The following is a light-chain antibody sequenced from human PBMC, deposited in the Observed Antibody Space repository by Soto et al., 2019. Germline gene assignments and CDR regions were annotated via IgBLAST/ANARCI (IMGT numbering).Light chain of an antibody. CDR3: QELKSYLYT. Sequence: DIQLTQSPSPLSASVGDRVTITCRASQGISNYLAWYQQKPGKVPQLLIYAASTLQSGVPSRFSGSGSGTEFNLTISSLQPEDFATYYCQELKSYLYTFGQGTKVDSK. CDR2: AAS. CDR1: QGISNY. J-gene: IGKJ2*01. V-gene: IGKV1-9*01.